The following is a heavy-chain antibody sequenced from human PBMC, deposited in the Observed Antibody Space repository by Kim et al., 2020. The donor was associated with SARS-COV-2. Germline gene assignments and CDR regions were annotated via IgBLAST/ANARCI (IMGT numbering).Heavy chain of an antibody. CDR2: IYPGDSDT. V-gene: IGHV5-51*01. CDR3: ARRSTSCYENCYGMDV. D-gene: IGHD2-2*01. CDR1: GYSFTSYW. J-gene: IGHJ6*02. Sequence: GESLKISCKGSGYSFTSYWIGWVRQMPGKGLEWMGIIYPGDSDTRYRPSFQGQVTISADKSISTAYLQWSSLKASDTAMYYCARRSTSCYENCYGMDVWGQGTTVTVSS.